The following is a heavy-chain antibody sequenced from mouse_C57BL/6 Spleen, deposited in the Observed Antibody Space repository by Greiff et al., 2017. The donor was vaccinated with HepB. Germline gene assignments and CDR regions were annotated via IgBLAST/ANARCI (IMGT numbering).Heavy chain of an antibody. Sequence: VQLQQPGAELVKPGASVKMSCKASGYTFTSYWITWVKQRPGQGLEWIGSIYPGNGSTNYNEKFKGKATLTVDKSSSTAYMQLSSLTSEDSAVYVYESGTTVVGNDYWGQGTTLTVSS. CDR2: IYPGNGST. CDR3: ESGTTVVGNDY. J-gene: IGHJ2*01. CDR1: GYTFTSYW. V-gene: IGHV1-55*01. D-gene: IGHD1-1*01.